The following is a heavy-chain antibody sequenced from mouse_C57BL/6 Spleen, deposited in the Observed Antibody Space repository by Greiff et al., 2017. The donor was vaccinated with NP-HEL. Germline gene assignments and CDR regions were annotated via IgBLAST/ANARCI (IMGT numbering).Heavy chain of an antibody. Sequence: QVQLQQSGPELVKPGASVKISCKASGYAFSSSWMNWVKQRPGKGLEWIGRIYPGDGDTNYNGKFKGKATLTADKSSSTAYMQLSSLTSEDSAVYFCARETVVEPYFDYWGQGTTLTVSS. V-gene: IGHV1-82*01. CDR3: ARETVVEPYFDY. D-gene: IGHD1-1*01. CDR2: IYPGDGDT. CDR1: GYAFSSSW. J-gene: IGHJ2*01.